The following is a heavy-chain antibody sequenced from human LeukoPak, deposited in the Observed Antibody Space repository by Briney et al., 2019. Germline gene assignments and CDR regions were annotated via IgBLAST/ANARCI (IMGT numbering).Heavy chain of an antibody. V-gene: IGHV3-7*04. CDR3: TRGGGGRYFDY. Sequence: GGSLRLSCAGSGFNLSTYWMSWVRQAPGKGLEWGANIKKDGTEKYYVDSVKGRFTISRDNAKNSLYLQMNTLRGEDTAVYYCTRGGGGRYFDYWGQGALVSVSS. D-gene: IGHD3-16*01. J-gene: IGHJ4*02. CDR2: IKKDGTEK. CDR1: GFNLSTYW.